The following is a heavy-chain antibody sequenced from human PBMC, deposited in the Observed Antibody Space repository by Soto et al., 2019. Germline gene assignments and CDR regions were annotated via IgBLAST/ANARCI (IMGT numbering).Heavy chain of an antibody. J-gene: IGHJ4*02. D-gene: IGHD6-6*01. CDR3: ARGLFIAARPVYFDC. V-gene: IGHV1-69*13. CDR1: GGTFSSYA. Sequence: ASVKVSFTASGGTFSSYAIRWVRQAPGQGLEWMGGIIPIFGTANYAQKFQGRVTITADESKSTAYMELSSLRSEDTAVYYCARGLFIAARPVYFDCWGQGTLVTVSS. CDR2: IIPIFGTA.